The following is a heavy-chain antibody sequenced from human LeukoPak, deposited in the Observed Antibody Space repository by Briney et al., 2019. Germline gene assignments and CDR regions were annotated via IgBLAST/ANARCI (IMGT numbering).Heavy chain of an antibody. Sequence: GGSLRLSCAASGFTFSRSAMSWVRQAPGKGLEWVSNISGSGGSSVCDTYYADSVKRRFTISRDNSKNTLYLQMNSLRAEDTAVYYCAKDSPYGSGSYADYGGQGTLVTVSS. J-gene: IGHJ4*02. CDR1: GFTFSRSA. V-gene: IGHV3-23*01. CDR2: ISGSGGSSVCDT. CDR3: AKDSPYGSGSYADY. D-gene: IGHD3-10*01.